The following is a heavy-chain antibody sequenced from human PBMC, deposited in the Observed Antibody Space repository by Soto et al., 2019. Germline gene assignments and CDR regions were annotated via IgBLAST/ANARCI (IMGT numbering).Heavy chain of an antibody. D-gene: IGHD2-2*01. J-gene: IGHJ6*02. CDR2: IGHDGGNK. Sequence: PGGSLRLSCAASGIAFSGYGMHWVRQAPGKGLEWVTFIGHDGGNKYYADSVKGRFTVSRDNSKNTLYLQMNSLRAEDTAVYYCARGLVPPAVSLTKHNYYGMDVWGQGTTVTVAS. V-gene: IGHV3-30*02. CDR1: GIAFSGYG. CDR3: ARGLVPPAVSLTKHNYYGMDV.